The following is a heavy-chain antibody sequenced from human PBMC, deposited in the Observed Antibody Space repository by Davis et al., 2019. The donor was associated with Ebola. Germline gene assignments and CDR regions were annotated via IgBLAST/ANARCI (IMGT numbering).Heavy chain of an antibody. CDR3: ARDSFITPFDY. J-gene: IGHJ4*02. D-gene: IGHD3-22*01. Sequence: AASVKVSCKASGGTFSSYAISWVRQAPGQGLEWMGGIIPIFGTANYAQKFQGRVTITADKSTSTAYMELRSLRSDDTAVYYCARDSFITPFDYWGQGTLVTVSS. CDR1: GGTFSSYA. CDR2: IIPIFGTA. V-gene: IGHV1-69*06.